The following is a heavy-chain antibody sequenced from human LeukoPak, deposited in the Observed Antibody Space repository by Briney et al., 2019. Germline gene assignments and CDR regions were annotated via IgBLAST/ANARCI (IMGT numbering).Heavy chain of an antibody. CDR2: IYSSETT. Sequence: SETLSLTCSVSGASISSDYWSWIRQPPGKGPEWIGNIYSSETTKYNPSLRSRATISGDTSKNQFSLKLSSVTAADTAVYYCARHFPYCGGDCPYYYMDVWGKGTTVTVSS. CDR3: ARHFPYCGGDCPYYYMDV. CDR1: GASISSDY. J-gene: IGHJ6*03. V-gene: IGHV4-4*09. D-gene: IGHD2-21*02.